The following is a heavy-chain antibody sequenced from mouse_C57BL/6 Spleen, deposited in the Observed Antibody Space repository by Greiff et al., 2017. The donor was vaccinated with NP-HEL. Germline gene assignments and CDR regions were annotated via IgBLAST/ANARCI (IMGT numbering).Heavy chain of an antibody. J-gene: IGHJ4*01. CDR1: GYTFTGYW. Sequence: VQLQQSGAELMKPGASVKLSCKATGYTFTGYWIEWVKQRPGHGLEWIGEILPGSGSTNYKEKFKGKATFTVDTSANTAYMQLSSLTTEDSAIYYWARFYDYDDAMDDWGQGTSVTVSS. D-gene: IGHD2-4*01. V-gene: IGHV1-9*01. CDR3: ARFYDYDDAMDD. CDR2: ILPGSGST.